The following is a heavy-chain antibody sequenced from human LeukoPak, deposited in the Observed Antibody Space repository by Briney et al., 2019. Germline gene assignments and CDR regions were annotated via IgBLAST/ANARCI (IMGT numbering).Heavy chain of an antibody. Sequence: GGSLRLSCAASGFTFSSYAMSWVRQAPGKGLEWVSAISGSGGSTYYADSVKGRFTISGDNSKNTLYLQMNSLRAEDTAVYYCAKDHAGYSSGWYRTEYFQHWGQGTLVTVSS. CDR1: GFTFSSYA. CDR3: AKDHAGYSSGWYRTEYFQH. V-gene: IGHV3-23*01. CDR2: ISGSGGST. D-gene: IGHD6-19*01. J-gene: IGHJ1*01.